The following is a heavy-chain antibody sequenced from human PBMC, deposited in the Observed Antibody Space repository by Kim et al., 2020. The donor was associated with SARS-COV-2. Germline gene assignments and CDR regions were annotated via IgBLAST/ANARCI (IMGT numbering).Heavy chain of an antibody. CDR3: LGGFYFDY. D-gene: IGHD3-16*01. CDR2: IDCGNGNT. V-gene: IGHV1-3*01. CDR1: GHFFTRDS. Sequence: ASVKVSCKTSGHFFTRDSIHWVRQAPGQGLEWMGGIDCGNGNTIYSQKFQGRVTFTTDTSASTAYMELSFLRSEDSAVSYCLGGFYFDYWGQGTLGTVSS. J-gene: IGHJ4*02.